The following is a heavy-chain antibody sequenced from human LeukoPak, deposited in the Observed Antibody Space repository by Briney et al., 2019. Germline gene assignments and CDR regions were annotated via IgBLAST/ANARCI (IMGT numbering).Heavy chain of an antibody. CDR2: INPNSGGT. CDR3: ARPDLSNGQWGLDFDY. D-gene: IGHD1-26*01. V-gene: IGHV1-2*02. Sequence: ASVKVSCKASGYTFTGYYMHWVRQAPGQGLEWMGWINPNSGGTNYAQKFQGRVTMTRDTSISTAYMELSRLRSDDTAVYYCARPDLSNGQWGLDFDYWGQGTLVTVSS. J-gene: IGHJ4*02. CDR1: GYTFTGYY.